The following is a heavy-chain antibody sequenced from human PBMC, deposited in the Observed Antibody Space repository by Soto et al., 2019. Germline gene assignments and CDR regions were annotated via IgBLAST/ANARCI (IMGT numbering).Heavy chain of an antibody. V-gene: IGHV1-69*12. Sequence: QVQLVQSGAEVKKPGSSVKVSCKASGGTFSSSAISWVRQAPGQGLEWMGGIIPIVGTAEYAQKFQGRVTITADESTSTDFMEVSSLRAEDTAVYYCASNGESYYYYGMDVWGQGTTVTVSS. J-gene: IGHJ6*02. CDR1: GGTFSSSA. D-gene: IGHD2-8*01. CDR3: ASNGESYYYYGMDV. CDR2: IIPIVGTA.